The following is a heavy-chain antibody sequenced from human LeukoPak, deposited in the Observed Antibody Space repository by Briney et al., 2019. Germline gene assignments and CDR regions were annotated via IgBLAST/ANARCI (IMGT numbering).Heavy chain of an antibody. CDR3: AREHRESGWHYYYYYYMDV. D-gene: IGHD6-19*01. CDR2: INPKSGGT. J-gene: IGHJ6*03. Sequence: ASVKVSCKASGYTFTGYYMHWVRQAPGQGLEWMGWINPKSGGTNYAQKFQGRVTMTRDTSISTAYMELSSLRSEDMAVYYCAREHRESGWHYYYYYYMDVWGKGTTVTVSS. V-gene: IGHV1-2*02. CDR1: GYTFTGYY.